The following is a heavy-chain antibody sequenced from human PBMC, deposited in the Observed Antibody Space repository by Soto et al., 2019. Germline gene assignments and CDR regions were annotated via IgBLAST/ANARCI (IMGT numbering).Heavy chain of an antibody. D-gene: IGHD1-1*01. CDR2: ISESGIT. J-gene: IGHJ4*02. V-gene: IGHV4-34*01. CDR1: GQSFSGHS. CDR3: ARGSGIVALPGELEDVNYDF. Sequence: QVQLQQWGAGLVKPSETLSLSCAVYGQSFSGHSWAWIRQPPGKGLEWIGEISESGITYYNPSLKSRVTISTYTSKIPFSLKLNSVTAADTAAYFCARGSGIVALPGELEDVNYDFWGQGTLVNVSS.